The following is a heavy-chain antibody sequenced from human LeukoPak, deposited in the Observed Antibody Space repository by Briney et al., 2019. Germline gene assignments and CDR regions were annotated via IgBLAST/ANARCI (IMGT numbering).Heavy chain of an antibody. V-gene: IGHV1-18*01. D-gene: IGHD6-6*01. CDR1: GYTFTSYG. J-gene: IGHJ4*02. CDR3: ARSHVIAARPTPFDY. Sequence: ASVKVSCKASGYTFTSYGISWVRQAPGQGLEWMGWISAYNGNTNYAQKLQGRVTMTTDTSTSTAYMELRSLRSDDTAVYYCARSHVIAARPTPFDYWGQGTLVTVSS. CDR2: ISAYNGNT.